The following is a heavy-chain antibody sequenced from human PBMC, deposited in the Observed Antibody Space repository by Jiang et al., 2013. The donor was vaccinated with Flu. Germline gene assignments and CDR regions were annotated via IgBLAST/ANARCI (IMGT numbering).Heavy chain of an antibody. Sequence: SMNWVRPGVQGRGVEWVSSITSGSSYIHYADSVEGRFTISRDNAKNSLYLHMNSLRVEDTAVYYCARADDYSPDPDFDYWGQGTPVTVSS. CDR1: S. CDR2: ITSGSSYI. J-gene: IGHJ4*02. D-gene: IGHD4-11*01. CDR3: ARADDYSPDPDFDY. V-gene: IGHV3-21*06.